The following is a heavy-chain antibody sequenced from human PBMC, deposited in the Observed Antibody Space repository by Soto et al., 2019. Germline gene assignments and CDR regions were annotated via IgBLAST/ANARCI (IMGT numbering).Heavy chain of an antibody. D-gene: IGHD2-2*02. Sequence: QVQLQESGPGLVKPSQTLSLTCTVSGGSISSAAYYWSWIRQPPGKGLEWLGYISHSGSTYYNPSLKSRVIISVDTSKNRFALSLTSVTAADTAGYYWAIEYTYGSNFVDCWGQGDLVTFSS. J-gene: IGHJ4*02. CDR1: GGSISSAAYY. CDR3: AIEYTYGSNFVDC. CDR2: ISHSGST. V-gene: IGHV4-31*03.